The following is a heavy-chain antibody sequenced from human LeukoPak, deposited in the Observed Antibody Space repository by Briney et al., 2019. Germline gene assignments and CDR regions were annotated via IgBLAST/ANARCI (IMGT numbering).Heavy chain of an antibody. CDR2: INSSGGNT. Sequence: GGSLRLSCAASGFTFSGYAMSWVRQAPGKGLEWVSAINSSGGNTYYADSVRGRFTTARDNSTTTLYLQRSSVRAEDTAVYYCAKEAGYSSGWYGNWFDPWGQGTQVTVSS. D-gene: IGHD6-19*01. J-gene: IGHJ5*02. V-gene: IGHV3-23*01. CDR1: GFTFSGYA. CDR3: AKEAGYSSGWYGNWFDP.